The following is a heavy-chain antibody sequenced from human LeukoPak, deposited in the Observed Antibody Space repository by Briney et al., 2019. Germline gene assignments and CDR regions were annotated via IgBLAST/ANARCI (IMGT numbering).Heavy chain of an antibody. CDR1: GYIFTSYY. Sequence: EASVKVSCKASGYIFTSYYMHWVRQAPGQGREWMGIINPSGGSTSYAQKFQGRVTMTRDTSTSTVYMELSSLRSEDTAVYYCAREARVDTAMVTRWYFDLWGRGTLVTVSS. J-gene: IGHJ2*01. CDR3: AREARVDTAMVTRWYFDL. CDR2: INPSGGST. D-gene: IGHD5-18*01. V-gene: IGHV1-46*01.